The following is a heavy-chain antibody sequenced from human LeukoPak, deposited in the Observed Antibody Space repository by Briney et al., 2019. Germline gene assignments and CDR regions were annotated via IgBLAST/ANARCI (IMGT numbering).Heavy chain of an antibody. CDR3: ARENSSGWERKPFDY. CDR1: GFTFSSYS. Sequence: GGSLRLSCAASGFTFSSYSMDWVRQAPGEGLGWVSGISSSSSYIYYADSVKGRFTISRDNAKNSLYLQMNSLRAEDTAVYYCARENSSGWERKPFDYWGQGTLVTVSS. D-gene: IGHD6-19*01. J-gene: IGHJ4*02. V-gene: IGHV3-21*01. CDR2: ISSSSSYI.